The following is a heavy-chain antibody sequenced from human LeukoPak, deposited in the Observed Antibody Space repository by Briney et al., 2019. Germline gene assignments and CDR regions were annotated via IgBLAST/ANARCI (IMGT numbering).Heavy chain of an antibody. CDR1: GFTFSDYY. J-gene: IGHJ4*02. D-gene: IGHD2-2*01. Sequence: PGGSLRLSCAASGFTFSDYYMSWIRQAPGKGLEWVSYISSSGSTIYYADSVKGRFTISRDNAKNSLYLQMNSLRAEDTAVYYCANVVVVPAAITPFDYWGQGTLVTVSS. V-gene: IGHV3-11*04. CDR2: ISSSGSTI. CDR3: ANVVVVPAAITPFDY.